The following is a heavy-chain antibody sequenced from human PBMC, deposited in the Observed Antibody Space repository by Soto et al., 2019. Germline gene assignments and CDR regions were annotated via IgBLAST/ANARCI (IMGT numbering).Heavy chain of an antibody. CDR2: INAGNGNA. V-gene: IGHV1-3*01. CDR1: GYTFTSYA. CDR3: ARSIVVVTALDY. J-gene: IGHJ4*02. Sequence: ASVKVSCKASGYTFTSYALHWVRQAPGQRLEWMGWINAGNGNAKYSQKFQGRVTITRDTSASTAYMELSSLRSEDTAVYYCARSIVVVTALDYWGQGTLVTVSS. D-gene: IGHD2-21*02.